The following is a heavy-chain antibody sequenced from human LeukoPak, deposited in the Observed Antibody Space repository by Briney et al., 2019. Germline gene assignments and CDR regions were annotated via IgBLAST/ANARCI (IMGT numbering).Heavy chain of an antibody. CDR3: ARVARWTTADWFDP. J-gene: IGHJ5*02. D-gene: IGHD1-1*01. V-gene: IGHV1-69*01. CDR2: VIATNGRA. Sequence: PGESLKISCKASGGSFSNYAIRLVRQAPGQGVEWMGGVIATNGRATYGQKFQGKVAITAEEATSVAFIELSGLRFEDTAIYYCARVARWTTADWFDPWGQGTLVTVSP. CDR1: GGSFSNYA.